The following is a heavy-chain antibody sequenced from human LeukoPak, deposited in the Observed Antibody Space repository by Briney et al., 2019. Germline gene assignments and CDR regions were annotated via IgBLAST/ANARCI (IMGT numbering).Heavy chain of an antibody. CDR3: VARGGWARFDY. CDR2: ITETSRTI. CDR1: GFSFSTYS. V-gene: IGHV3-48*01. J-gene: IGHJ4*02. Sequence: PSGGSLRLSCAASGFSFSTYSMNGVRQAPGKVLEWISYITETSRTIYYEDSVKGRFTISRDNANNSLFLQMSRLRPEDTAVYYCVARGGWARFDYWGQGALVTVSS. D-gene: IGHD6-19*01.